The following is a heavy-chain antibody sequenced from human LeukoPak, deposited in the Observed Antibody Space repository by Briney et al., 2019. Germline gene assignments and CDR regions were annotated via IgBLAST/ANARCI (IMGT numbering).Heavy chain of an antibody. Sequence: SQTLSLTCTVSGGSISSGGYYWSWIRQPPGKGLEWIGYIYHSGSTYYNPSLKSRVTISVDRSKNQFSLKLSSVTAADTAVYYCARGLDGDPIIDYWGQGTLVTVSS. V-gene: IGHV4-30-2*01. D-gene: IGHD4-17*01. J-gene: IGHJ4*02. CDR1: GGSISSGGYY. CDR2: IYHSGST. CDR3: ARGLDGDPIIDY.